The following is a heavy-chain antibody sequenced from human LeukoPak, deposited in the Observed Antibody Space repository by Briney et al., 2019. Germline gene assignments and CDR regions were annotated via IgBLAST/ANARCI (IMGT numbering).Heavy chain of an antibody. CDR1: GFTFSDYY. V-gene: IGHV3-11*01. CDR2: ISSSGSTI. D-gene: IGHD2-2*01. J-gene: IGHJ3*02. CDR3: ASLSSTSTDAFDI. Sequence: PGGSLRLSCAASGFTFSDYYMSWIRQAPGKGLEWVSYISSSGSTIYYADSVKGRFTISRDNAKNSLYLQMNSLRAEDTAVYYCASLSSTSTDAFDIWGQGTMVTVSS.